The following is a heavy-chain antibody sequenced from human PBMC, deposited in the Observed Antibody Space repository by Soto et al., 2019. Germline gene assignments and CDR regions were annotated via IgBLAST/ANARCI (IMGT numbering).Heavy chain of an antibody. CDR3: ARLGGYYQALDS. D-gene: IGHD3-22*01. V-gene: IGHV4-59*08. CDR1: SGSINNYY. Sequence: SETLSLTCTVSSGSINNYYWSWTRQPPGKGLEFIGYIYYAGTTTYNPSLKSRVTISVDTSKNQFSLKLSSVTAVDTAVYYCARLGGYYQALDSWGQGTLVTVSS. J-gene: IGHJ4*02. CDR2: IYYAGTT.